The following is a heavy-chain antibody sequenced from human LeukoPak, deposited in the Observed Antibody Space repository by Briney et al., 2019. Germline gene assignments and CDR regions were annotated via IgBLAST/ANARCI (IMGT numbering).Heavy chain of an antibody. D-gene: IGHD3-22*01. V-gene: IGHV3-48*03. J-gene: IGHJ3*02. Sequence: PGGSLRLSCAASGFTFSSYEMNWVRQAPGKGLEWVSYISSSGSTIYYADSVKGRFTISRDNSKNTLYLQMNSLRAEDTAVYYCARDSSGSNDAFDIWGQGTMVTVSS. CDR2: ISSSGSTI. CDR1: GFTFSSYE. CDR3: ARDSSGSNDAFDI.